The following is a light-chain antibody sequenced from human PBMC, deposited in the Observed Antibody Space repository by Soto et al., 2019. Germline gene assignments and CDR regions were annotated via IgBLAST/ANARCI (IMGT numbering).Light chain of an antibody. Sequence: QSALTQPASVSGSPGQSITISCTGTSSDVGTYNVVSWYQHHPGKAPKLMIFEVSNRPSGVSIRFSGSKSGNTASLTISGLQAEDEADYYCSSYTRSSTYYVFGTGTKVTVL. CDR1: SSDVGTYNV. CDR2: EVS. J-gene: IGLJ1*01. V-gene: IGLV2-14*01. CDR3: SSYTRSSTYYV.